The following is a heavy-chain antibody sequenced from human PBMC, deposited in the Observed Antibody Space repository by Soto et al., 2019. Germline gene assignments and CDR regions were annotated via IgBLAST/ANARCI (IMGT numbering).Heavy chain of an antibody. V-gene: IGHV4-39*02. Sequence: QLQLQESGPGLVKPSETLSLTCTVSGGSISSSSYYWGWIRQPPGKGLEWIGSIYYSGSTYYNPSLKSRVTISLATSKNQFSLKLSSVTAADTAVYYCAKDVSSYFDYWGQGTLVTVSS. J-gene: IGHJ4*02. CDR3: AKDVSSYFDY. CDR1: GGSISSSSYY. CDR2: IYYSGST.